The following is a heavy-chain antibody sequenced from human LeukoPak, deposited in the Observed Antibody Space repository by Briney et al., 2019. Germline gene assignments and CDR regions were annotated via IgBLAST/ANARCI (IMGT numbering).Heavy chain of an antibody. V-gene: IGHV4-59*08. CDR3: ARRRAEGGRNGYYNWFDP. J-gene: IGHJ5*02. Sequence: SETLSLTCTVSGGSISNYYWSWLRQPPGKGLEWIGHIYYSGSTNYNPSLKSRVTISVGTSKNQFSLKLSSVTAADTAVYYCARRRAEGGRNGYYNWFDPWGQGILVTVSS. CDR2: IYYSGST. CDR1: GGSISNYY. D-gene: IGHD5-24*01.